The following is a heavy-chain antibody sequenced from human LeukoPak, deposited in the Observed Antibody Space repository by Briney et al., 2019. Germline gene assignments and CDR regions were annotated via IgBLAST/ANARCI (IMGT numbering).Heavy chain of an antibody. CDR1: GFTFSSYW. Sequence: PGGSLRLSCAASGFTFSSYWMHWVRQAPGKGLVWVSRINSDGSSTIHADSVKGRFTISRDNAKNTLYLQMDSMRADDTAVYYCAREVYSSGWSSFDYWGQGTLVTVSS. CDR2: INSDGSST. CDR3: AREVYSSGWSSFDY. J-gene: IGHJ4*02. V-gene: IGHV3-74*01. D-gene: IGHD6-19*01.